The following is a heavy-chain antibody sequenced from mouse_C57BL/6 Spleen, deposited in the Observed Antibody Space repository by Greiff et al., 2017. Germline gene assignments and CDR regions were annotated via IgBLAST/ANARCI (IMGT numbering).Heavy chain of an antibody. CDR1: GFTFTDYY. CDR3: AKYISYASSMDY. V-gene: IGHV7-3*01. D-gene: IGHD6-5*01. CDR2: IRNTANGYTT. J-gene: IGHJ4*01. Sequence: EVQLVESGGGLVQPGGSLSLSCAASGFTFTDYYMSWVRQPPGKALEWLGFIRNTANGYTTEYNVSVKGRFTISREKYHTILYLHMNAIRAEDSATYYCAKYISYASSMDYWGQGTSVTVSS.